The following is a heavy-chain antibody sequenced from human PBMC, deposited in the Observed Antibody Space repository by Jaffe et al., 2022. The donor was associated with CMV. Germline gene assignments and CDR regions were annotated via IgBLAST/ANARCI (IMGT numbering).Heavy chain of an antibody. Sequence: QVTLRESGPALVKPTQTLTLTCTFSGFSLSTSGMCVSWIRQPPGKALEWLALIDWDDDKYYSTSLKTRLTISKDTSKNQVVLTMTNMDPVDTATYYCARIVGYDSSGSTGGAFDIWGQGTMVTVSS. CDR3: ARIVGYDSSGSTGGAFDI. CDR1: GFSLSTSGMC. V-gene: IGHV2-70*01. CDR2: IDWDDDK. D-gene: IGHD3-22*01. J-gene: IGHJ3*02.